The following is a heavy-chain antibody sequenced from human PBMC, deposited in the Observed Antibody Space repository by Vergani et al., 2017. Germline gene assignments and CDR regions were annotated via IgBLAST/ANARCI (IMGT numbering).Heavy chain of an antibody. V-gene: IGHV1-69*11. D-gene: IGHD2-2*01. CDR2: TIPILDTA. CDR3: AGETIVVVPAAMNYYYYDMDV. CDR1: GGTFSSYA. J-gene: IGHJ6*03. Sequence: QVQLVQSGAEVKKPGSSVKVSCKASGGTFSSYAISWVRQAPGQGLEWRGRTIPILDTANYAQKFPGRVTITADESPSTAYMELSSLRSEDTAVYYGAGETIVVVPAAMNYYYYDMDVWGKGTTVTVSS.